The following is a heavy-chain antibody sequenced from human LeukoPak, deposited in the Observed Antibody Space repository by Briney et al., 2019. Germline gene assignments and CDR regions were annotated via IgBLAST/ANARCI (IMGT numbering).Heavy chain of an antibody. CDR2: IIPIFGTA. CDR3: AVGILESFTYYYYGMDV. J-gene: IGHJ6*02. V-gene: IGHV1-69*13. CDR1: GGTFSSYA. D-gene: IGHD3-3*01. Sequence: GASVQVSCKASGGTFSSYAISWVRQAPGQGLEWMGGIIPIFGTANYAQKFQGRVTITADESTSTAYMELSSLRSEDTAVYYCAVGILESFTYYYYGMDVWGQGTTVTVSS.